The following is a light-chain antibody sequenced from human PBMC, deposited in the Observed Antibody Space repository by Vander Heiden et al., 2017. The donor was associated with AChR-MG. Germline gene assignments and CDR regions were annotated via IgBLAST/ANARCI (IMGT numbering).Light chain of an antibody. CDR1: QNVLSSSNNKNY. V-gene: IGKV4-1*01. Sequence: DIVMTQSPDSLAVSLGERATINCKSSQNVLSSSNNKNYLAWYQHKPGQPPKLLFYWASTRESGVPERFSGSGSGTDFTLTISSLQAEDVAVYYCQQDYSTPRTFGQGTKLEI. J-gene: IGKJ2*02. CDR3: QQDYSTPRT. CDR2: WAS.